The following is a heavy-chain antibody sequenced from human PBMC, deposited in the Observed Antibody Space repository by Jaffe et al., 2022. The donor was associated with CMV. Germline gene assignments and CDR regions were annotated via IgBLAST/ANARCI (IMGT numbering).Heavy chain of an antibody. D-gene: IGHD3-22*01. Sequence: EVQLVQSGAEVKKPGESLKISCKGSGYSFTSYWIGWVRQMPGKGLEWMGIIYPGDSDTRYSPSFQGQVTISADKSISTAYLQWSSLKASDTAMYYCARLLYYDSSGYNELDYWGQGTLVTVSS. J-gene: IGHJ4*02. V-gene: IGHV5-51*01. CDR2: IYPGDSDT. CDR1: GYSFTSYW. CDR3: ARLLYYDSSGYNELDY.